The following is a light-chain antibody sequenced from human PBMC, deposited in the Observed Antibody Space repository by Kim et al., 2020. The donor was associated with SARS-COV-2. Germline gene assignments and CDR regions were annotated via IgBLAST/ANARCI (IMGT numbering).Light chain of an antibody. CDR3: QAWDSSSNWV. Sequence: SPGQTARINCSGDKLGDKYACWYQQKPGQSPVLVIYQDSKRPSGIPERFSGSNSGNTATLTISGTQAMDEADYYCQAWDSSSNWVFGGGTKLTVL. CDR1: KLGDKY. J-gene: IGLJ3*02. V-gene: IGLV3-1*01. CDR2: QDS.